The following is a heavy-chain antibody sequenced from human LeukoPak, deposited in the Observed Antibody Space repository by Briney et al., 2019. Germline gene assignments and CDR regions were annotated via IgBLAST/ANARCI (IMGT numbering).Heavy chain of an antibody. J-gene: IGHJ4*02. CDR2: IYTGGNT. CDR1: GGSISSYH. D-gene: IGHD5-12*01. V-gene: IGHV4-4*07. CDR3: ARGYDPKRFDY. Sequence: SETLSLTCSVSGGSISSYHWSWIRQPAGKGLEWIGHIYTGGNTNYNPSLKSRVTMSVDTSKNQFSLKLSPVTAADTAVYYCARGYDPKRFDYWGQGTLVTVSS.